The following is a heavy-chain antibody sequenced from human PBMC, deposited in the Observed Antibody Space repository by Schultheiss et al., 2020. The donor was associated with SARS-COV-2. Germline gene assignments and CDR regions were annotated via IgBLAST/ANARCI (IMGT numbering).Heavy chain of an antibody. D-gene: IGHD1-26*01. J-gene: IGHJ4*02. CDR3: ARATIVGATAAFDY. CDR1: GYSFTSYW. CDR2: IYPGDSDT. V-gene: IGHV5-51*01. Sequence: GESLKISCKGSGYSFTSYWIGWVRQMPGKGLEWMGIIYPGDSDTRYSASFQGHVTISTDKSISTAYLQWSSLKASDTAMYYCARATIVGATAAFDYWGQGTLVTVSS.